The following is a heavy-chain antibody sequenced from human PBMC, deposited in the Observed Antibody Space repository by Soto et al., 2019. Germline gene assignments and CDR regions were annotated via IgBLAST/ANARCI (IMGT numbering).Heavy chain of an antibody. CDR1: GFTFGNSD. J-gene: IGHJ4*02. Sequence: GGSLRLSFATSGFTFGNSDMYWVRQATGKRLEWVSAIGTAADTYYPGSVQGRFIISRENAKNSLYLQMNSLRAGDTAVYYCVRARGGEYFGEQLSWGQGT. V-gene: IGHV3-13*04. D-gene: IGHD3-10*01. CDR3: VRARGGEYFGEQLS. CDR2: IGTAADT.